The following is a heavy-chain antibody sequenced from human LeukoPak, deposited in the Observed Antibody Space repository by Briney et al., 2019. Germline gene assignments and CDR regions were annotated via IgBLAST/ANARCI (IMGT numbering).Heavy chain of an antibody. V-gene: IGHV2-5*01. CDR1: GFSLSTTGVG. D-gene: IGHD6-13*01. CDR3: AHSSSWYLSFQH. CDR2: IYWNDDK. J-gene: IGHJ1*01. Sequence: ESGPTLVNPTQTLMLTCTFSGFSLSTTGVGVGWIRQPPGKALEWLALIYWNDDKRYSPSLKSRPTITKDTSKNQVFRTMTNMDPVDTATYYCAHSSSWYLSFQHWGQGTLVTVSS.